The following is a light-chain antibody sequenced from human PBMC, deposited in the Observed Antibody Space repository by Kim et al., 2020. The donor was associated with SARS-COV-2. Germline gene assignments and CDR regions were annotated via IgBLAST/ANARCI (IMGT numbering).Light chain of an antibody. CDR2: GAS. CDR3: QQYGSSPRT. V-gene: IGKV3-20*01. Sequence: EIVLTQSPGTLSLSPGERATLSCRASQSVSSGYLSCYQQKPGQAPELLIYGASSRATGSPDRFSGSGSGTDFTLTISRLEPEDFAVYYCQQYGSSPRTFGQGTKVDIK. J-gene: IGKJ1*01. CDR1: QSVSSGY.